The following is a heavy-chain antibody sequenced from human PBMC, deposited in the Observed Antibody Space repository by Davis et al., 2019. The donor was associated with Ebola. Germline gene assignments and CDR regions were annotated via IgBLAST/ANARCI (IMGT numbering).Heavy chain of an antibody. V-gene: IGHV4-39*01. CDR3: ARPRGYYGMDV. CDR1: GGSISSSSYY. CDR2: IYYSGST. D-gene: IGHD3-10*01. J-gene: IGHJ6*02. Sequence: PSETLSLTCTVSGGSISSSSYYWGWIRQPPGKGLEWIGSIYYSGSTYYNPSLKSRVTISVDTSKNQFSLKLSSVTAADTAVYYCARPRGYYGMDVWGQGTTVTVSS.